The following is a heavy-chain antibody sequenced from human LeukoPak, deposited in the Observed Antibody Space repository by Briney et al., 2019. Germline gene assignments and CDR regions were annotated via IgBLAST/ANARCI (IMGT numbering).Heavy chain of an antibody. J-gene: IGHJ4*02. V-gene: IGHV2-5*02. CDR1: GFSLTSSGVG. CDR3: VHWSQHYANNNYLALCYFDY. Sequence: ESGPTLVKPTQTLTLTCSFSGFSLTSSGVGVGWIRQPPGKALEWLSLIYWDDDKRYNPSLKSRLTITKDTSKNQVALTLTNMDPVDTATYYCVHWSQHYANNNYLALCYFDYWGQGTLVTVSS. CDR2: IYWDDDK. D-gene: IGHD2-2*01.